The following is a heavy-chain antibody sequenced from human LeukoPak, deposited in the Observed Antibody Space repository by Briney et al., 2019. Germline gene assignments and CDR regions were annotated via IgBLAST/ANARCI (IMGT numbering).Heavy chain of an antibody. CDR1: GYTFTGYY. CDR2: INPNSGGT. CDR3: ARVRRAAAGTGYFGY. D-gene: IGHD6-13*01. J-gene: IGHJ4*02. Sequence: ASVKVSCKASGYTFTGYYMHWVRQAPGQGLEWMGWINPNSGGTNYAQKFQGRVTMTRDTSISTAYMELSRLRSDDTAVYYCARVRRAAAGTGYFGYWGQGTLVTVSS. V-gene: IGHV1-2*02.